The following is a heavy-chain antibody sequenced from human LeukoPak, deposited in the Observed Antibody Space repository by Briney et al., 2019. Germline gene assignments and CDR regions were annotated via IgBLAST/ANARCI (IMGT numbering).Heavy chain of an antibody. D-gene: IGHD2-2*02. CDR3: ASVYCSSTSCYNAGSPCCYYGMDV. V-gene: IGHV4-34*01. J-gene: IGHJ6*02. CDR1: GGSFSGYY. CDR2: INHSGST. Sequence: PSETLSLTCAVYGGSFSGYYWSWIRQPPGKGLEWIGEINHSGSTNYNPSLKSRVTISVDTSKNQFSLKLSSVTAADTAVYYCASVYCSSTSCYNAGSPCCYYGMDVWGQGTTVTVSS.